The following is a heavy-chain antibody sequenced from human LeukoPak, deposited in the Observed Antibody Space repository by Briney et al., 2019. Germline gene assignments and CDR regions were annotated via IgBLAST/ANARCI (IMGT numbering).Heavy chain of an antibody. Sequence: SQTLSLTCDISGDSVSANAWTWIRQSPLRGLEWLGRTYYKSTWYNEYALSLRGRITINPDTSKNQFSLHLTSVTPDDTAVYFYARDIVAGCDSWGQGTLVTVSS. J-gene: IGHJ4*02. V-gene: IGHV6-1*01. D-gene: IGHD3-22*01. CDR3: ARDIVAGCDS. CDR1: GDSVSANA. CDR2: TYYKSTWYN.